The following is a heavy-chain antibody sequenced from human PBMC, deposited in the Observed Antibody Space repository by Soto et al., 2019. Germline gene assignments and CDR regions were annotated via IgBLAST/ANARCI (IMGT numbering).Heavy chain of an antibody. V-gene: IGHV4-39*01. CDR2: IYYSGST. J-gene: IGHJ2*01. CDR1: GGSISSSSYY. CDR3: ARHGGATELSWYFDL. Sequence: SETLSLTCTVSGGSISSSSYYWGWIRQPPGKGLEWIGSIYYSGSTYYNPSLKSRVTISVDTSKNQFSLKLSSVTAADTAVYYCARHGGATELSWYFDLWGRGTLVTVSS. D-gene: IGHD4-4*01.